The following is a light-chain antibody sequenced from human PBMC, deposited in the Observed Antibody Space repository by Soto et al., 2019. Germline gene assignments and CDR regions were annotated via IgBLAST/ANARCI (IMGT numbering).Light chain of an antibody. CDR2: ASY. J-gene: IGKJ2*01. V-gene: IGKV1-39*01. CDR3: LHSYITPRYT. Sequence: DIQITQSPSSLSASVGDRVTITCRASQSISSHLNWYQHKPGRPPRLLIFASYILEGGVPSRFSGSGSDTYLTLTIDSLQHGDVATYYCLHSYITPRYTFGQGTKVEI. CDR1: QSISSH.